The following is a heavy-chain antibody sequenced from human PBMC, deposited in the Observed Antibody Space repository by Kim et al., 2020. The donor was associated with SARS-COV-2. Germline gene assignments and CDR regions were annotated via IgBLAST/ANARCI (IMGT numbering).Heavy chain of an antibody. Sequence: GGSLRLSCAASGFTFSSYAMHWVRQAPGKGLEWGAVISYDGSNKYYADSVKGRFTISRDNSKNTLYLQMNSLRAEDTAVYYCARPRGGYYYFDYWGQGTLVTVSS. CDR1: GFTFSSYA. V-gene: IGHV3-30*04. D-gene: IGHD1-1*01. CDR2: ISYDGSNK. CDR3: ARPRGGYYYFDY. J-gene: IGHJ4*02.